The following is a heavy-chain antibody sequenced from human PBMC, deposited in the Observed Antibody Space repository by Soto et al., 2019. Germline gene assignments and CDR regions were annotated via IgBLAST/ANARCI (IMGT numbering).Heavy chain of an antibody. CDR1: GGSLNSGGYF. V-gene: IGHV4-31*01. Sequence: QVQLQESGPGLVRPSQTLSLTCTVSGGSLNSGGYFWSWIRQVPGKGLEWIGYVYSGDIAYYNPSLQSLVTISLDTSKKQFSLTLTSVTAADTAIYFCAREVMTSVTRGWFDPWGQGTLVTVSS. CDR2: VYSGDIA. D-gene: IGHD4-17*01. CDR3: AREVMTSVTRGWFDP. J-gene: IGHJ5*02.